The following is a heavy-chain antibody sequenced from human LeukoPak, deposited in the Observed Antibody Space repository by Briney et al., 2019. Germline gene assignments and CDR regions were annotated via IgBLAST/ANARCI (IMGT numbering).Heavy chain of an antibody. CDR1: GFTFRSYG. CDR2: IRYDGSIK. D-gene: IGHD2/OR15-2a*01. Sequence: GGSLRLSCAASGFTFRSYGMHWVRLAPGKGLEWVAFIRYDGSIKYYVDSVKGRFTVSRDNSKNTLYLQMNSLRAEDTAVYYCAKDVNVGRDYLDYWGQGTLVTVSS. CDR3: AKDVNVGRDYLDY. V-gene: IGHV3-30*02. J-gene: IGHJ4*02.